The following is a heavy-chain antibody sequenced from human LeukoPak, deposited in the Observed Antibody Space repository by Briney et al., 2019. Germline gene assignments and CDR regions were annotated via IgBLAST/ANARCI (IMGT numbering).Heavy chain of an antibody. Sequence: GGSLRLSCAASGLTVSSNYMSWVRQAPGKGLEWVSVIYSGGNTFYADSVKGRFTISRDNSKNTLYLQMNSLRAEDTAVNYCAREMIQLPGYFDYWGQGTLVTVSS. CDR1: GLTVSSNY. J-gene: IGHJ4*02. CDR2: IYSGGNT. V-gene: IGHV3-53*01. CDR3: AREMIQLPGYFDY. D-gene: IGHD5-18*01.